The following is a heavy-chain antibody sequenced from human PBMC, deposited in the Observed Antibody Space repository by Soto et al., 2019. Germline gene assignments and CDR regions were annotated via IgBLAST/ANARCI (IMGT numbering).Heavy chain of an antibody. Sequence: ASVKVSCKASGYTFTSYDINWVRQATGQGLEWMGWMNPNSGNTGYAQKFQGRVTMTRNTSISTAYIELSSLRSEDTAVYYCASSRLTYDILTGYSHYYYGMDVWGQGTTVTVSS. CDR2: MNPNSGNT. D-gene: IGHD3-9*01. J-gene: IGHJ6*02. CDR1: GYTFTSYD. V-gene: IGHV1-8*01. CDR3: ASSRLTYDILTGYSHYYYGMDV.